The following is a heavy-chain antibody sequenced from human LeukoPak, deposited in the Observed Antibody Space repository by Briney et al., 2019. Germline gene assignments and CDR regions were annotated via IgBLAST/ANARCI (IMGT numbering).Heavy chain of an antibody. Sequence: GGSLRLSCAASGFSFRNAWMHWVRQAPGKGLVWVSHINSDGSITSYADSVKGRFTISRDNAKNTLYLQMNGLRAEDTAVYYCARDAVDTANAVWGQGTTVTVSS. V-gene: IGHV3-74*01. CDR1: GFSFRNAW. D-gene: IGHD5-18*01. J-gene: IGHJ6*02. CDR2: INSDGSIT. CDR3: ARDAVDTANAV.